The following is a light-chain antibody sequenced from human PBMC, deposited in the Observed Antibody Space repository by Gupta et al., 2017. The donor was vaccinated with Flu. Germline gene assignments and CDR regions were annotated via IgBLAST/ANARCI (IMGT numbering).Light chain of an antibody. Sequence: DIQMTQSPSSLSASVGDRVTITCRASQSISSYLNWYQQKPGKVPKLLIYGASRVQGGVPSRFSGSGSGTDFTLTISSLQPEDFATYYCQQTVSNVLTFGGGTKLEIK. J-gene: IGKJ4*01. CDR1: QSISSY. CDR2: GAS. CDR3: QQTVSNVLT. V-gene: IGKV1-39*01.